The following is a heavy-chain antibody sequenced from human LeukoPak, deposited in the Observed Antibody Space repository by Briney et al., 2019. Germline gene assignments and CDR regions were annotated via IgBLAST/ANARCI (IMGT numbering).Heavy chain of an antibody. J-gene: IGHJ5*02. CDR1: GGTFSSYA. V-gene: IGHV1-69*13. D-gene: IGHD3-10*01. CDR2: IIPIFGTA. CDR3: ARVGWFGELLSWFDP. Sequence: SVKVSCKASGGTFSSYAISWVRQAPGQGLEWMGGIIPIFGTANYAQKFQGRVTITADESTSTAYMELSSLRSEDTAVYYCARVGWFGELLSWFDPWGQGTLVTVSS.